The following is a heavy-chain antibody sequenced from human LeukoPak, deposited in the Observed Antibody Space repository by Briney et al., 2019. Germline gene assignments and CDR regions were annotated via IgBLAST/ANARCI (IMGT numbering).Heavy chain of an antibody. CDR1: GYSISSGYY. J-gene: IGHJ4*02. D-gene: IGHD5-18*01. CDR3: ARDSHTAMDY. CDR2: IYHSGST. Sequence: PSETLSLTCAVSGYSISSGYYWGWIRQPPGKGLEWIGSIYHSGSTYYNPSLKSRVTISVDTSKNQFSLKLSSVSAADTAVNYCARDSHTAMDYWGQGTLVTVSS. V-gene: IGHV4-38-2*02.